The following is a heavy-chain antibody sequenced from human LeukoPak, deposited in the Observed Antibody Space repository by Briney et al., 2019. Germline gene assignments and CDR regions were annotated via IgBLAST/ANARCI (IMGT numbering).Heavy chain of an antibody. CDR1: GYTFTGYY. V-gene: IGHV1-2*02. CDR2: INPNSGGT. J-gene: IGHJ4*02. Sequence: GALVTVSCKASGYTFTGYYMHWVRQAPGQGLEWMGWINPNSGGTNYAQKFQGRVTMTRDTSISTAYMELSRLRSDDTAVYYCARDRGGTYYYDSSGYYGFDYWGQGTLVTVSS. D-gene: IGHD3-22*01. CDR3: ARDRGGTYYYDSSGYYGFDY.